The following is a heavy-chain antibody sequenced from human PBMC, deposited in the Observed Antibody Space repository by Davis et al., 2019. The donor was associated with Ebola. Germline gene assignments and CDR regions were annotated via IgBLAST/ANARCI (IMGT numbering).Heavy chain of an antibody. Sequence: MPSETLSPTCALYGGSFSGYYWSWIRQPPGKGLDWIGEINHSGSTNYNPSLKRRVTISVDTSKNQFSLKLSSVTAADTAVYYCARDHEYSSGWRAFDYWGQGTLVTVSS. J-gene: IGHJ4*02. D-gene: IGHD6-19*01. V-gene: IGHV4-34*01. CDR1: GGSFSGYY. CDR3: ARDHEYSSGWRAFDY. CDR2: INHSGST.